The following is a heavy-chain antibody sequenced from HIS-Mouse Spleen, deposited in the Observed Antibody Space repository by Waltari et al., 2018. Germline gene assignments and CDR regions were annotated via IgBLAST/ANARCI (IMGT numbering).Heavy chain of an antibody. Sequence: EVQLVESGGGLVKPGGSLRLSCAASGFTFSSYSMNWVRQAPGKGLEWVSSIVRSSSYQYNADYGKGRFTITRDNAKHSLYLQMNSLGAEDTAVYYCARDTYSSSWYFDYWGQGTLVTVSS. CDR2: IVRSSSYQ. D-gene: IGHD6-13*01. CDR1: GFTFSSYS. V-gene: IGHV3-21*01. CDR3: ARDTYSSSWYFDY. J-gene: IGHJ4*02.